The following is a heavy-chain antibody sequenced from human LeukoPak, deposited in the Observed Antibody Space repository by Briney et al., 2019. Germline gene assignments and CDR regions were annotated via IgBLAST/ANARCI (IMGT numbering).Heavy chain of an antibody. Sequence: ASVKVSCKASGYTFTNYGISWVRQAPGQGLEWMGWISAYNGNTNYAQNLQGRVTVTTDTSTSTAYMELSSLRSEDTAVYYCAREETGSSSRKCFDYWGQGTLVTVSS. CDR3: AREETGSSSRKCFDY. D-gene: IGHD6-6*01. CDR1: GYTFTNYG. J-gene: IGHJ4*02. CDR2: ISAYNGNT. V-gene: IGHV1-18*01.